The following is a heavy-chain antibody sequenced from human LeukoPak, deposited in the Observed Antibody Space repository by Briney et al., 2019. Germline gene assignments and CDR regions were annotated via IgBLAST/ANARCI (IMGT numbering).Heavy chain of an antibody. D-gene: IGHD2-8*01. V-gene: IGHV1-18*01. Sequence: ASVKVSCKASGYIFTSYDISWVRQAPGQGLEWMGWISGYSGNTNYAQKFQDRVTMTTDTSTSTAYMELRSLRSDDTAVYYCARVISYTNSLDPWGQGTLVTVSS. CDR2: ISGYSGNT. CDR1: GYIFTSYD. CDR3: ARVISYTNSLDP. J-gene: IGHJ5*02.